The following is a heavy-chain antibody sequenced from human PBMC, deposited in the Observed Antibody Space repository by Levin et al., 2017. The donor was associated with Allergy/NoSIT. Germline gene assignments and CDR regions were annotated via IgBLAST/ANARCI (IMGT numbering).Heavy chain of an antibody. CDR1: GGSISSYY. Sequence: SQTLSLTCTVSGGSISSYYWSWIRQPPGKGLEWIGYIYYSGSTNYNPSLKSRVTISVDTSKNQFSLKLSSVTAADTAVYYCARRGTYNYYYYYMDVWGKGTTVTVSS. J-gene: IGHJ6*03. CDR2: IYYSGST. V-gene: IGHV4-59*01. D-gene: IGHD1-14*01. CDR3: ARRGTYNYYYYYMDV.